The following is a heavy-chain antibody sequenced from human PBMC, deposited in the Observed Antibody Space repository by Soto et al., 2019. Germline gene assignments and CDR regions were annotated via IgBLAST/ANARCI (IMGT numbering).Heavy chain of an antibody. Sequence: SETLSLTCTVSGGSISSGDYYWSWIRQPPGKGLEWIGYIYYSGSTYYNPSLKSRVTISVDTSKNQFSLKLSSVTAADTAAYYCAREDIVVVVAATPSGYFDYWGQGTLVTVSS. CDR2: IYYSGST. V-gene: IGHV4-30-4*01. CDR1: GGSISSGDYY. J-gene: IGHJ4*02. D-gene: IGHD2-15*01. CDR3: AREDIVVVVAATPSGYFDY.